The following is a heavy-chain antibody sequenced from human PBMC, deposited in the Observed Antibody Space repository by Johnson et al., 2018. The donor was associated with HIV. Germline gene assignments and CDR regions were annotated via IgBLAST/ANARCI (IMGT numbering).Heavy chain of an antibody. J-gene: IGHJ3*02. CDR2: IKQHGSEK. D-gene: IGHD6-13*01. CDR1: GFTFSIYW. Sequence: VQLVESGGGLVQPGGSLRLSCAASGFTFSIYWMTWVRQAPGKGLEWVANIKQHGSEKYYEDSVKGRFTISRDNAKNSLYLQMNSLRAEDTAVYYCTRRYTSNSDAFDIWGQGTMVTVSS. V-gene: IGHV3-7*01. CDR3: TRRYTSNSDAFDI.